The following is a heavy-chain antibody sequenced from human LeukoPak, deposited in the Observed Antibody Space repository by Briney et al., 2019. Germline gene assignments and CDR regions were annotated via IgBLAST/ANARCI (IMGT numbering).Heavy chain of an antibody. Sequence: GGSLRLSCVDSGFAFTNAWMSWVRQAPGKGLEWIGRIKSKTDGETTNYAEPVRGRFTISRDDSKSAVYLQMNSLKIEDTAVYYCTTDLGTYYHGSQRLIPIDYWGQGTLVTVSS. CDR3: TTDLGTYYHGSQRLIPIDY. D-gene: IGHD3-10*01. CDR1: GFAFTNAW. CDR2: IKSKTDGETT. J-gene: IGHJ4*02. V-gene: IGHV3-15*01.